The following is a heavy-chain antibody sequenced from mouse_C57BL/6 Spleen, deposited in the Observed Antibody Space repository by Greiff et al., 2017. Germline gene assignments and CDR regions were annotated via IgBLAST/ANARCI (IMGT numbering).Heavy chain of an antibody. J-gene: IGHJ2*01. CDR3: ARGKLDLDY. CDR2: IYPRSGST. V-gene: IGHV1-81*01. Sequence: QVHVQQSGAELARPGASVKLSCKASGYTFTSYGISWVKQRTGQGLEWIGEIYPRSGSTYYNEKFKGKATLTADKPSSTAYMELRSQTSEDCAGDDCARGKLDLDYWGQGTTLTVSS. CDR1: GYTFTSYG.